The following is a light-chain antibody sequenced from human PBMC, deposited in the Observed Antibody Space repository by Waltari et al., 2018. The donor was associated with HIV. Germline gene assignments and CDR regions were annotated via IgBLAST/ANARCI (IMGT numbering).Light chain of an antibody. CDR2: YDD. CDR3: AAWDDSLNGPL. V-gene: IGLV1-36*01. CDR1: ISNIGTNA. J-gene: IGLJ2*01. Sequence: QPVLTQPPSVSEAPRQRVTLPCPGSISNIGTNAVNWYQHLPGKAPTLLTLYDDLLPSGVSDRFSGSKSGTSASLAISGLQSEDEADYYCAAWDDSLNGPLFGGGTKLTVL.